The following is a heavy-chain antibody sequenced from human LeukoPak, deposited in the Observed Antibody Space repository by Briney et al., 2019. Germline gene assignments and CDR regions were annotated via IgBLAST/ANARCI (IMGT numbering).Heavy chain of an antibody. CDR3: ARDPQTDVQDTAMAIYYFDY. J-gene: IGHJ4*02. Sequence: PGGSLRLSCVASGFTFSSYGMHWVRQAPGKGLEWVAVISNDGSNKYYVDSVKGRFTISRDNSKNTLYLQMNSLRAEDTAVYYCARDPQTDVQDTAMAIYYFDYWGQGTLVTVSS. CDR1: GFTFSSYG. CDR2: ISNDGSNK. V-gene: IGHV3-30*03. D-gene: IGHD5-18*01.